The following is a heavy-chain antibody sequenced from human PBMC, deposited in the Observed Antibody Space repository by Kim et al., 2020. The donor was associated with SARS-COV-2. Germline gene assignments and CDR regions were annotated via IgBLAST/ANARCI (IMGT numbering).Heavy chain of an antibody. CDR3: ARGEEWPISRYLDL. J-gene: IGHJ2*01. CDR1: GYTFSDCW. CDR2: IKQDGSDK. V-gene: IGHV3-7*04. Sequence: GGSLRLSCAASGYTFSDCWMSWVRQAPGKGLEWVANIKQDGSDKYYVDSVKGRFTVSRDNAKNSLYLQMNSLRAEDTAVYYCARGEEWPISRYLDLWGRGTLVTVSS. D-gene: IGHD3-3*01.